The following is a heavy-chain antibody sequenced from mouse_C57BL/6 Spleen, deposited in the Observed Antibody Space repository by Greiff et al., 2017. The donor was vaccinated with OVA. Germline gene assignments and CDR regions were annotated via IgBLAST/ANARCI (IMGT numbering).Heavy chain of an antibody. V-gene: IGHV1-50*01. CDR2: IDPSDSYT. CDR3: ARSFCNYWYFDV. CDR1: GYTFTSYW. J-gene: IGHJ1*03. Sequence: QVQLQQPGAELVKPGASVKLSCKASGYTFTSYWMQWVTQRPGQGLEWIGEIDPSDSYTNYNQKFKGKANLTIDKSYNTAYMQLSSLTSEDSAVYYCARSFCNYWYFDVWGTGTTVTVSS.